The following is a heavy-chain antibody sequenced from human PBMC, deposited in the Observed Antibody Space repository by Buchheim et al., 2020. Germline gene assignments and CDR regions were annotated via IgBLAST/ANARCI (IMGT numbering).Heavy chain of an antibody. Sequence: QVQLVESGGGVVQPGRSLRLSCAASGFIFSRFGMHWVRQAPGKGLEWVTAISYDGNTKYYADYMKGRFTISIENSKNTLYLQMNSLRAEDSAVFYCAKSLLSGVGAKDVWGQGTT. CDR3: AKSLLSGVGAKDV. J-gene: IGHJ6*02. V-gene: IGHV3-30*18. D-gene: IGHD7-27*01. CDR1: GFIFSRFG. CDR2: ISYDGNTK.